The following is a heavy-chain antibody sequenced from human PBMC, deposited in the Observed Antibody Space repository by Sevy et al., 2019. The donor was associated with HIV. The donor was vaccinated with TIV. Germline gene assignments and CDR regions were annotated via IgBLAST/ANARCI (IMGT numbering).Heavy chain of an antibody. CDR1: GYSFSNYG. Sequence: ASVKVSCKTSGYSFSNYGITWVRQAPGLGLEWMGWISVYNGHTNYAQKFQGRVTMTTDTSTSTVYMELRSLRSDDTAVYYCVREAYCGGYCPMYFDYWGQGTLVTVSS. CDR2: ISVYNGHT. J-gene: IGHJ4*02. D-gene: IGHD2-21*02. V-gene: IGHV1-18*01. CDR3: VREAYCGGYCPMYFDY.